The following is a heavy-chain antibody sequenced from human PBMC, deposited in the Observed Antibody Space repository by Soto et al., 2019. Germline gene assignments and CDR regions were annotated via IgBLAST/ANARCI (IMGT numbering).Heavy chain of an antibody. V-gene: IGHV3-23*01. CDR2: ISVNGRT. CDR1: GFTFNFYA. Sequence: GRSLRLSCAPSGFTFNFYAMAWVRQAPGKGLEWVSGISVNGRTNYADSVKGRFTISRDNSKNMVFLQMDTLRAEDTALYYCTKAGCWYYYDSSGPPDASHVRGQGXMVTVPS. J-gene: IGHJ3*01. D-gene: IGHD3-22*01. CDR3: TKAGCWYYYDSSGPPDASHV.